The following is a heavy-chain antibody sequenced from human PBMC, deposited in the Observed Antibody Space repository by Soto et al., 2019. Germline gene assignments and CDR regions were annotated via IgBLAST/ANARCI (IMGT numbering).Heavy chain of an antibody. CDR2: INPSGGST. D-gene: IGHD1-26*01. V-gene: IGHV1-46*02. CDR1: GYTFNGHY. Sequence: GAPVKVSCKASGYTFNGHYMYWVRHSPGQGLEWMGIINPSGGSTNYAQKFQGRVTMTRDTSASTAYMELSSLRSEDTAVYYCARGLGLYYFDYWGQGTLVTVSS. CDR3: ARGLGLYYFDY. J-gene: IGHJ4*02.